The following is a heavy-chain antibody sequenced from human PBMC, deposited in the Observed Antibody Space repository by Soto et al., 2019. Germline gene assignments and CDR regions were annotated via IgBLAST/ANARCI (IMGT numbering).Heavy chain of an antibody. D-gene: IGHD6-6*01. CDR2: ISAYNGNT. Sequence: GASVKVSCKASGYTFTSYGISWVRQAPGQGLEWMGWISAYNGNTNYAQKLQGRVTMTTDTSTSTAYMELRSLRSDDTAVCYCARDMYSSFSGEYYFDYWGQGTLVTVSS. CDR3: ARDMYSSFSGEYYFDY. J-gene: IGHJ4*02. V-gene: IGHV1-18*01. CDR1: GYTFTSYG.